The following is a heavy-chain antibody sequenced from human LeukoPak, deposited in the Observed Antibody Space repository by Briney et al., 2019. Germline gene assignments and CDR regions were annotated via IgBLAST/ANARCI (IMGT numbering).Heavy chain of an antibody. D-gene: IGHD2-2*01. CDR1: GGSISGGTYY. J-gene: IGHJ4*02. CDR3: ARVREGYCSSTSCYD. CDR2: IYTSGST. Sequence: KTSETLSLTCTVSGGSISGGTYYWSWIRQPAGKGLEWIGRIYTSGSTNYNPSLKSRVTISVDTSKNQFSLKLSSVTAADTAVYYCARVREGYCSSTSCYDWGQGTLVTVSS. V-gene: IGHV4-61*02.